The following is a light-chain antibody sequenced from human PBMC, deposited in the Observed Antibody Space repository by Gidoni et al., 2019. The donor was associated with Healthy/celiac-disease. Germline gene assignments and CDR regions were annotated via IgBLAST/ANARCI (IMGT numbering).Light chain of an antibody. CDR2: WAS. J-gene: IGKJ3*01. CDR3: QXXXSTXXG. V-gene: IGKV4-1*01. CDR1: XXVLYSSNNKNY. Sequence: VMTQSPDSLAVSLGERATINCKSSXXVLYSSNNKNYLAXYQQKPGQPPKLLIYWASTRESXXXDRXXXSGXXTDXXLTIXXXQAXXVAXXXCQXXXSTXXGFXPGTKVDIK.